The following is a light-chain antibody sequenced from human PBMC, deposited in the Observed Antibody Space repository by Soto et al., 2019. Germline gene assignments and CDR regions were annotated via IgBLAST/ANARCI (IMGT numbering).Light chain of an antibody. J-gene: IGLJ2*01. CDR3: SSYTSSSTLVV. CDR2: DVS. Sequence: QSALTQPASVSGSPGQSITISCTGTSSDVGGYNYVSWYQQYPGKAPKLMIYDVSNRPSGVSNRFSGSKFGNTASLTISGLQAEDEADYFCSSYTSSSTLVVFGGGTQLTVL. V-gene: IGLV2-14*01. CDR1: SSDVGGYNY.